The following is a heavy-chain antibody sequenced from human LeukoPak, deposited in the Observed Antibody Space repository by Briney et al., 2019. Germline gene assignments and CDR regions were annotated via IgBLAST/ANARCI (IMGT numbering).Heavy chain of an antibody. CDR1: GFTFGDYA. D-gene: IGHD3-10*01. CDR3: ARDPPYYGSGSYRDY. CDR2: ISSSSSYI. J-gene: IGHJ4*02. V-gene: IGHV3-21*01. Sequence: GGSLRLSCSASGFTFGDYAMTWVRQSPGKGLEWVSSISSSSSYIYYADSVKGRFTISRDNAKNSLYLQMNSLRAEDTAVYYCARDPPYYGSGSYRDYWGQGTLVTVSS.